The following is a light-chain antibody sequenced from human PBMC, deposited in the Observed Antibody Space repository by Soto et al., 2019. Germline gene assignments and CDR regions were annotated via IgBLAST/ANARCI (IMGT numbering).Light chain of an antibody. Sequence: QSALTQPASVSGSPGQSITISCTGTSSDVGGYNFVSWYQHHPGKAPKLMIYEVSNRPSGVSNRFSGSKSGNTASLTISGLQAEDEADYYCSSYAISSTLGFGGGTKVTVL. CDR1: SSDVGGYNF. V-gene: IGLV2-14*01. J-gene: IGLJ2*01. CDR3: SSYAISSTLG. CDR2: EVS.